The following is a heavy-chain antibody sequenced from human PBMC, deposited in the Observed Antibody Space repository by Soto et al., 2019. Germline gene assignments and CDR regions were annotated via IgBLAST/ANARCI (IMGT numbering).Heavy chain of an antibody. D-gene: IGHD2-8*01. J-gene: IGHJ5*02. CDR1: GVSISSSNW. Sequence: QVQLQESGPGLVTPSGTLSLTCTVSGVSISSSNWWTWVRQAPGKGLEWIGEMYPSGGTTYNPALQNRVTISVDNSKNPLSLTLTSVTAADTAVYYCARCLHCSNGGRFDPWGRGALVTVSS. CDR3: ARCLHCSNGGRFDP. CDR2: MYPSGGT. V-gene: IGHV4-4*02.